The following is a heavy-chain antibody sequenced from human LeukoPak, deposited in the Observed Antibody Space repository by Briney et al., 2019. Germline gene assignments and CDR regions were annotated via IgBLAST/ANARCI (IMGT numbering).Heavy chain of an antibody. Sequence: GASVKVSCKASGYTFTGYYMHWVRQAPGQGLEWMGRINPNSGGKNYAQKFQGRVTMTRDTSISTAYMELSRLRSDDTAVYYCARAIRGYSYGPPTLFYWGQGTLVTVSS. CDR2: INPNSGGK. CDR3: ARAIRGYSYGPPTLFY. V-gene: IGHV1-2*06. CDR1: GYTFTGYY. D-gene: IGHD5-18*01. J-gene: IGHJ4*02.